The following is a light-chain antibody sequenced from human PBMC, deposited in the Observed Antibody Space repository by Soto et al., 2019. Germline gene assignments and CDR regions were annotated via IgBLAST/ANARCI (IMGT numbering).Light chain of an antibody. CDR1: QSISSF. Sequence: DIQMTQSPSSLSASVGDRVSITCRASQSISSFLNWYQQKPGKAPKLLIYTASNLHSGVPSRFSGSESGTNFTLTITSQQPEDFATYYCQQSYSTPITFGQGTRLEIK. CDR2: TAS. J-gene: IGKJ5*01. V-gene: IGKV1-39*01. CDR3: QQSYSTPIT.